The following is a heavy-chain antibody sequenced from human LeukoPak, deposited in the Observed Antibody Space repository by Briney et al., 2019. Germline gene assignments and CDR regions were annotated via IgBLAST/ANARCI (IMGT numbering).Heavy chain of an antibody. CDR1: GFSFSSYS. V-gene: IGHV3-21*01. D-gene: IGHD3-16*01. J-gene: IGHJ4*02. Sequence: GGSLRLSCAASGFSFSSYSLNWVRQAPGKGLEWVSFITSSGNYIHYADSVKGRFTISRDNAKNSLYLQMNSLRAEDTAVYYCARAMGGIFDYWGQGTLVTVSS. CDR2: ITSSGNYI. CDR3: ARAMGGIFDY.